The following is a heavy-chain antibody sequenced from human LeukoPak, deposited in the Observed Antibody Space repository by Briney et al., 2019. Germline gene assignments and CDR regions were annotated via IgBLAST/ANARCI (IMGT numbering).Heavy chain of an antibody. D-gene: IGHD3-22*01. V-gene: IGHV3-73*01. Sequence: GGSLRLSCVVSGITFNTAWMSWVRQAPGKGLEWVGRIKNKANNYATAYITSVKGRFTISRDDSKNTAYLQMNSLQTEDTAVYYCTRRYYDSSGNFAGCDWGQGTLVTVSS. J-gene: IGHJ4*02. CDR2: IKNKANNYAT. CDR3: TRRYYDSSGNFAGCD. CDR1: GITFNTAW.